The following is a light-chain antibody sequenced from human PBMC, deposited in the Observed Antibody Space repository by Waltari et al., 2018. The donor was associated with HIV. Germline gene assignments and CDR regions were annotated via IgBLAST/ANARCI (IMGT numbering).Light chain of an antibody. CDR1: VLPNTY. Sequence: SYELTQPPSGSVSPRQPARIPCSGAVLPNTYAYWYQKKSGQAPALVIFEDNKRPSGIPERFSGSSSGTMATLTISGAQVEDEADYYCYSADSNGNHRVFGGGTKLTVL. CDR3: YSADSNGNHRV. CDR2: EDN. J-gene: IGLJ3*02. V-gene: IGLV3-10*01.